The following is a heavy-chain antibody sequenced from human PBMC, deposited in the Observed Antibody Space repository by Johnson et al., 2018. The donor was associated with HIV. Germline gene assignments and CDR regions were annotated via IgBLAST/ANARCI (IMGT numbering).Heavy chain of an antibody. CDR3: AKDQAVAGRWLFAFDI. D-gene: IGHD6-19*01. CDR2: ISGSGGST. V-gene: IGHV3-23*04. CDR1: GFTFSSYA. Sequence: EVQLVESGGGVVQPGRSLRLACAASGFTFSSYAMSWVRQAPGTGLEWVSAISGSGGSTYYADSVKGRLTISRYNSKKTLYLQMNGLRAEDTAVYYCAKDQAVAGRWLFAFDIWGHGTMVTVSS. J-gene: IGHJ3*02.